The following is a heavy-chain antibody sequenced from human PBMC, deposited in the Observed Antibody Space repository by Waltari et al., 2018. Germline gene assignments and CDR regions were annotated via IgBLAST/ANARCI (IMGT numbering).Heavy chain of an antibody. D-gene: IGHD5-12*01. Sequence: QVQLVQSGAEVKKPGASVKVSCKASGYTFTSYDINWVRQATGQGLEWMGWMNPNSGNTGYAQKFQGRVTISVDTSKNQFSLKLSSVTAADTAVYYCARVPEMATNAFDIWGQGTMVTVSS. V-gene: IGHV1-8*02. CDR1: GYTFTSYD. CDR3: ARVPEMATNAFDI. CDR2: MNPNSGNT. J-gene: IGHJ3*02.